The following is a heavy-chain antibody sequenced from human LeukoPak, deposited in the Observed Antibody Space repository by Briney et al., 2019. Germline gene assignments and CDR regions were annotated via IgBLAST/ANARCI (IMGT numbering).Heavy chain of an antibody. CDR3: AREVVVAATYDY. CDR1: GYTFTGYY. Sequence: ASVKVSCNASGYTFTGYYMHWVRQAPGQGLEWMGWIRAYNGDTNYAQKFQGRVTMTAERSTNTAYMELRGLTFDDTAVFYCAREVVVAATYDYWGQGTLVTVSS. D-gene: IGHD2-15*01. J-gene: IGHJ4*02. CDR2: IRAYNGDT. V-gene: IGHV1-18*04.